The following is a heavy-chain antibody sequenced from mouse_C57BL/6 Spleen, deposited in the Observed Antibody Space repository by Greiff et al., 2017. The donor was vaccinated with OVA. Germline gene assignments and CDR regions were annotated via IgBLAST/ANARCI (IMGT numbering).Heavy chain of an antibody. D-gene: IGHD4-1*01. CDR1: GYTFTDYN. V-gene: IGHV1-18*01. Sequence: VQLQQSGPELVKPGASVKIPCKASGYTFTDYNMDWVKQSHGKSLEWIGDINPNNGGTSYNQKFKGKATLTVDKSSSTAYMEIRNLTSEDTAVYYCEKSELGGAMDYWGQGTSVTVSS. CDR3: EKSELGGAMDY. CDR2: INPNNGGT. J-gene: IGHJ4*01.